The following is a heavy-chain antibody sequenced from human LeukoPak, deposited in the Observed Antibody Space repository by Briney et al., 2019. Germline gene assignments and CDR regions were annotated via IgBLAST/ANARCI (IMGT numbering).Heavy chain of an antibody. J-gene: IGHJ4*02. CDR1: GFTFSDHY. CDR3: AREAQIITMVRGYFDY. D-gene: IGHD3-10*01. Sequence: GGSLRLSCAASGFTFSDHYMSWIRQAPGKGLEWVSYISSSGSTIYYEDSVKGRFTISSDNAKNSLYLQMNSLRAEDTAVYYCAREAQIITMVRGYFDYWGQGTLVTVSS. V-gene: IGHV3-11*04. CDR2: ISSSGSTI.